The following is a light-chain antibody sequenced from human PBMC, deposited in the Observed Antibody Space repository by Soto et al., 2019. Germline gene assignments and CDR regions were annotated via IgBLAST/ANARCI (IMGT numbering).Light chain of an antibody. CDR3: LQHNSYLIT. CDR2: AAS. J-gene: IGKJ5*01. Sequence: IQLTQPPSSLSASVGQRVTITCRASQGISSYLAWYQQKKGKAPKLLIYAASTLQSGVPSRFSGSGYGTDVNLTISSLQTADFATYYCLQHNSYLITFGQGTRLEIK. CDR1: QGISSY. V-gene: IGKV1-9*01.